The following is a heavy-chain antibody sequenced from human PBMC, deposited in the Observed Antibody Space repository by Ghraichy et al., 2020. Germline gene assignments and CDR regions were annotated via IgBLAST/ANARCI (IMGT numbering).Heavy chain of an antibody. CDR3: AREVGSRGWYSIDY. V-gene: IGHV3-23*01. CDR2: IRPAGDIT. Sequence: GGSLRLSCVASGFTFSTYAMAWARQAPGKGLEWVSTIRPAGDITYYTGSVRGRFSISRDNSKTTVFLQMNDLGADDTAFYYCAREVGSRGWYSIDYWGQGTLVTVSS. J-gene: IGHJ4*02. CDR1: GFTFSTYA. D-gene: IGHD6-19*01.